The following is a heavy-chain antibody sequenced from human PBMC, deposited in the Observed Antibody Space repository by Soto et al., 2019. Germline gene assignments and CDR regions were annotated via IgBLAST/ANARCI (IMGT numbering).Heavy chain of an antibody. J-gene: IGHJ4*02. CDR2: IYDRGTT. V-gene: IGHV4-59*01. CDR1: GSSIGTYC. CDR3: AFSWNALAVTTFDY. Sequence: SETLSLTCTVSGSSIGTYCWSWIRQSQGKGLEWIGYIYDRGTTDYNPSLKSRVTMSVDTSKSQFSLHLNSVTTADTAVYYCAFSWNALAVTTFDYWGQGIQVTVS. D-gene: IGHD4-17*01.